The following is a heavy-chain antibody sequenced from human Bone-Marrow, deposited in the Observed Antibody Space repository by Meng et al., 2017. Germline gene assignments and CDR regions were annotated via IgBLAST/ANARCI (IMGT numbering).Heavy chain of an antibody. J-gene: IGHJ3*02. Sequence: GGSLRLSCAASGFTFSSYGMHWVRQAPGKGLEWGAVIWYDGSNKYYADSVKGRFTIFRDNSKSALYLQMNSLRAEDTAVYYCARWYYYDSSGYHNDAFDIWGQGTMVTVSS. D-gene: IGHD3-22*01. CDR1: GFTFSSYG. V-gene: IGHV3-33*01. CDR2: IWYDGSNK. CDR3: ARWYYYDSSGYHNDAFDI.